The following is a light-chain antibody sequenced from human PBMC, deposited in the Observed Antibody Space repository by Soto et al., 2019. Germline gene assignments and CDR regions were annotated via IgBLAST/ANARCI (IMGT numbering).Light chain of an antibody. CDR1: QSISSY. CDR2: AAS. V-gene: IGKV1-39*01. CDR3: QQSYSTPQT. Sequence: DVQMTQSPSCLSASVGDRFTTTCRASQSISSYLNWYQQKPGKAPKXXIFAASSLQSGVPSRFSGSGSGTDFTLTISSLQTEDFAAYYCQQSYSTPQTFGQGTKVDIK. J-gene: IGKJ1*01.